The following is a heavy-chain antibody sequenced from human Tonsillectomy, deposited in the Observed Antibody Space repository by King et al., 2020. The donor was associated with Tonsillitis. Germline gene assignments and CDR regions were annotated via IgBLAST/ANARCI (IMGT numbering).Heavy chain of an antibody. CDR1: GGSITSYH. J-gene: IGHJ1*01. CDR3: ARHPLQAEAGPTGYFQH. D-gene: IGHD6-19*01. V-gene: IGHV4-59*08. CDR2: IYYTGST. Sequence: VQLQESGPGLVKPSETLSLTCTVSGGSITSYHWSWIRQPPGKGLEYIGLIYYTGSTNYNPSLKSRVTISVDTSKNQFSLKLSSVTAADTAVYYCARHPLQAEAGPTGYFQHWRQGIFVTVSA.